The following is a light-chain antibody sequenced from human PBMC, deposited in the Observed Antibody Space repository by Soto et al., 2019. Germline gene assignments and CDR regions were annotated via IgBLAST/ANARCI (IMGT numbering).Light chain of an antibody. V-gene: IGLV2-14*01. J-gene: IGLJ2*01. CDR1: SNDVGAYKY. CDR3: ISYTATNNRVL. CDR2: EVT. Sequence: QSALTQPASVSGSPGQSITISCTGTSNDVGAYKYVSWYQQQPDKAPKLIIYEVTNRPSGVSNRFSGSNSGNTASLTISGLQAEDEADYYRISYTATNNRVLFGAGTKLTVL.